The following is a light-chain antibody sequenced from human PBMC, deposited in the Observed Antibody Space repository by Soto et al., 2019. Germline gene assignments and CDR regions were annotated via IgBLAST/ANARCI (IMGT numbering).Light chain of an antibody. Sequence: EIVMTQSPATLSVSPGARATLSCRASQSVSSNLAWYQQKPGQAPRLLIYGASTRATGIPGRFSGSGSGTEFSLTISSLQSEDFAVYYCQQYNNWPPGKLGQGTKVEIK. CDR1: QSVSSN. CDR2: GAS. V-gene: IGKV3-15*01. CDR3: QQYNNWPPGK. J-gene: IGKJ1*01.